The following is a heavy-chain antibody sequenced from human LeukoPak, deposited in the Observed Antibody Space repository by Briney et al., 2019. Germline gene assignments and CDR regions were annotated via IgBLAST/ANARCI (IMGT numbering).Heavy chain of an antibody. J-gene: IGHJ4*02. D-gene: IGHD6-19*01. CDR2: IYYSGST. CDR1: GGSISSSSYY. CDR3: APLAAVAGWGY. Sequence: PSETLSLTCTVSGGSISSSSYYWGWIRQPPGKGLELIGSIYYSGSTYYNPSLKSRVTISVDTSKNQFSLKLSSVTAADTAVYYCAPLAAVAGWGYWGQGTLVTVSS. V-gene: IGHV4-39*01.